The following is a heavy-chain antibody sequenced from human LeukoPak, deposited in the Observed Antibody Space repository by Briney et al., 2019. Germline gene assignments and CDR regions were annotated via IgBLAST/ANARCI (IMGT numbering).Heavy chain of an antibody. CDR3: VNFYETY. CDR1: GNYW. J-gene: IGHJ4*02. D-gene: IGHD2/OR15-2a*01. V-gene: IGHV3-74*01. Sequence: GGSLRLSCAASGNYWMHWVRQAPGKGLVWVSHINSDGSWTSYADSVKGRFTISKDNAKNTVYLQMNSLRAEDTAVYYCVNFYETYWGRGTLVTVSS. CDR2: INSDGSWT.